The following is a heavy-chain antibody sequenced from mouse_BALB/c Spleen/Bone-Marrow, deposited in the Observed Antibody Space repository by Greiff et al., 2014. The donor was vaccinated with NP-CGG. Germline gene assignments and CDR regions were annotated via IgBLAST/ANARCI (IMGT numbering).Heavy chain of an antibody. Sequence: EVMLVESGGGLVQPGGSLRLSCATSGFTFTDYYMSWVRQPPGKALEWLVFIRNKANGYTTEYSASVKGRFTISRDNSQSILYLQMNTLRAEDSATYYCARDRGLLRFDYWGQGTTLTVSS. D-gene: IGHD2-3*01. CDR3: ARDRGLLRFDY. CDR2: IRNKANGYTT. V-gene: IGHV7-3*02. J-gene: IGHJ2*01. CDR1: GFTFTDYY.